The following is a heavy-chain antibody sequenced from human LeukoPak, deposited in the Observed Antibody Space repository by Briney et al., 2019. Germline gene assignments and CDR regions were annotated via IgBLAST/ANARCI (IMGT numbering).Heavy chain of an antibody. CDR3: ARGNYASGSYPP. J-gene: IGHJ5*02. Sequence: GGSLRLSCAASGFTVSSNYMSWVRQAPGKGLEWVSVIYSGGSTYYADSVKGRFTISRDNAKNSLYLQMNSLRAEDTAVYYCARGNYASGSYPPWGQGTLVTVSS. V-gene: IGHV3-53*01. CDR1: GFTVSSNY. CDR2: IYSGGST. D-gene: IGHD3-10*01.